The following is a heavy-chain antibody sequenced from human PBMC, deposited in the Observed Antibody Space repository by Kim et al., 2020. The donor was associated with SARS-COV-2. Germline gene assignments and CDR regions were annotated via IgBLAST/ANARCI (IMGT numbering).Heavy chain of an antibody. V-gene: IGHV1-69*13. CDR3: ARRGGTMVRGAWGNWFDP. J-gene: IGHJ5*02. CDR2: IIPIFGTA. D-gene: IGHD3-10*01. Sequence: SVKVSCKASGGTFSSYAISWVRQAPGQGLEWMGGIIPIFGTANYAQKFQGRVTITADESTSTAYMELSSLRSEDTAVYYCARRGGTMVRGAWGNWFDPWGQGTLVTVSS. CDR1: GGTFSSYA.